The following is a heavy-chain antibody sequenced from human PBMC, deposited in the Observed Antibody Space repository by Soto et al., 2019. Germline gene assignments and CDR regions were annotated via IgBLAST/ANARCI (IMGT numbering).Heavy chain of an antibody. CDR1: GYTFTSYG. CDR3: VRRHVSATGIDWFDP. CDR2: INAANGDT. Sequence: ASVQVSCKASGYTFTSYGIHWVRQAPGQRLEWMGWINAANGDTKYSPKFQGRVTITRDTSASTAYMELSSLRSEDKAVYYCVRRHVSATGIDWFDPWGQGTLVTVS. V-gene: IGHV1-3*01. J-gene: IGHJ5*02. D-gene: IGHD6-13*01.